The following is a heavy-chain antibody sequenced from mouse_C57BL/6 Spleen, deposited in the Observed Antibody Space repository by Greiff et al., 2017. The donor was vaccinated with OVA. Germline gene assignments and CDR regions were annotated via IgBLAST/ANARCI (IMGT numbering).Heavy chain of an antibody. D-gene: IGHD1-1*01. CDR2: ISNGGGST. CDR3: ARDYCGSRDAMDY. Sequence: EVQVVESGGGLVQPGGSLKLSCAASGFTFSDYYMYWVRQTPEKRLEWVAYISNGGGSTYYPDTVKGRFTISRDNAKNTLYLQMNLLKSEDTAMYYCARDYCGSRDAMDYWGQGTSVTVSS. J-gene: IGHJ4*01. V-gene: IGHV5-12*01. CDR1: GFTFSDYY.